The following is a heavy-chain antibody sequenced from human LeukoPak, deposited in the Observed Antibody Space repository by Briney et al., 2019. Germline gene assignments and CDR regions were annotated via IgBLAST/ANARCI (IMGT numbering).Heavy chain of an antibody. CDR1: GGTISSSSYY. CDR2: IYYSGST. V-gene: IGHV4-39*07. CDR3: ARGTNVDTAMPYYYYYMDV. J-gene: IGHJ6*03. D-gene: IGHD5-18*01. Sequence: PSETLSLTCTVSGGTISSSSYYWGCIRQPPGKGLEWIVSIYYSGSTYYNPSLKSRVTISVDTSKNQFSLKLSSVTAANTAVYYCARGTNVDTAMPYYYYYMDVWGKGTTVTVSS.